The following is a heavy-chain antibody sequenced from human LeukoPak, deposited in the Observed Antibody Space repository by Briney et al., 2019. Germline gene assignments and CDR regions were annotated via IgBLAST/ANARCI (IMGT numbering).Heavy chain of an antibody. Sequence: SETLSLTCTVSGGSISSYYWSWIRQPPGKGLEWIGYIYYSGSTNYNPSLKSRVTISVDTSKNQFSLKLSSVTAADTAVYYCARDTPAYYDNSGYSASDAFDIWGQGTMVTVSS. J-gene: IGHJ3*02. CDR2: IYYSGST. CDR3: ARDTPAYYDNSGYSASDAFDI. V-gene: IGHV4-59*01. D-gene: IGHD3-22*01. CDR1: GGSISSYY.